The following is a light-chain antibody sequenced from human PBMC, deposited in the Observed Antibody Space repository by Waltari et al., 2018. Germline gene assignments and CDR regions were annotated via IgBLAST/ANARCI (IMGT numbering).Light chain of an antibody. CDR3: YSTDISGSLWV. CDR1: ALPRKY. Sequence: SYELTQPPSVSVSPGQTARIACSGDALPRKYAYWYQHKSGQAPVLVIYEDTQRPSAIPGRFSGSSSGAVATLTISGAQEEDEADYYCYSTDISGSLWVFGGGTKVTVL. J-gene: IGLJ3*02. V-gene: IGLV3-10*01. CDR2: EDT.